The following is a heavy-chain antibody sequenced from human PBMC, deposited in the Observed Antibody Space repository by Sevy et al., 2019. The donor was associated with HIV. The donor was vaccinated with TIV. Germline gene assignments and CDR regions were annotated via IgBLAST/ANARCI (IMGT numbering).Heavy chain of an antibody. CDR1: GDSVSSNSAA. J-gene: IGHJ6*02. CDR2: TYYRSKWYN. CDR3: ARDLWFRELQYYYGMDV. V-gene: IGHV6-1*01. Sequence: KQSQTLSLTCAISGDSVSSNSAAWNWIRQSPSRGLEWLGRTYYRSKWYNDYAVSVKSRITINPDTSKNQFSLQLNSVTPEDTAVYYCARDLWFRELQYYYGMDVWGQGTTVTVSS. D-gene: IGHD3-10*01.